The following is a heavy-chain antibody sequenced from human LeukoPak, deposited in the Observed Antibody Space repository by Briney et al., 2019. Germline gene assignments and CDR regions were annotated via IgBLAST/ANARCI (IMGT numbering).Heavy chain of an antibody. Sequence: PSETLSLTCTVSGGSISSGGYYWSWIRQPPGKGLEWIGYIYHSGSTYYNPSLKSRVTISVDTSKNQFSLKLSSVTAADTAVYYCARVVRVRYFDYWGQGTLVTVSS. CDR1: GGSISSGGYY. CDR2: IYHSGST. J-gene: IGHJ4*02. CDR3: ARVVRVRYFDY. D-gene: IGHD2-2*01. V-gene: IGHV4-30-2*01.